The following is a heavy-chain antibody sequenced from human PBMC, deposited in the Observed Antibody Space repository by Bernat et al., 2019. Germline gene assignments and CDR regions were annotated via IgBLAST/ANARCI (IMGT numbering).Heavy chain of an antibody. Sequence: EVQLVESGGGLVKPGGSLRLSCAASGFTFSTYSMNWVRQAPGKGLEWVSSITTSSYIYYADSVKGRFTISRDNAKSSQYLQMNSLRAEDTAVYYCARDRPCSGGTCYEVFDYWGQGTLVTVSS. D-gene: IGHD2-15*01. CDR3: ARDRPCSGGTCYEVFDY. CDR2: ITTSSYI. V-gene: IGHV3-21*01. J-gene: IGHJ4*02. CDR1: GFTFSTYS.